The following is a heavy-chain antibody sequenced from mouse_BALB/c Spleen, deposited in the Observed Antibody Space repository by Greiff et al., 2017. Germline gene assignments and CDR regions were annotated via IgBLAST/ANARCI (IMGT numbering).Heavy chain of an antibody. CDR3: ARGRDGYYFYYAMDY. V-gene: IGHV5-6-5*01. J-gene: IGHJ4*01. Sequence: EVKLMESGGGLVKPGGSLKLSCAASGFTFNSYAMSWVRQTPEKRLEWVASISSGGSTYYPDSVKGRFTISRDNARNILYLQMSSLRSEDTAMYYCARGRDGYYFYYAMDYWGQGTSVTVSS. CDR1: GFTFNSYA. D-gene: IGHD2-3*01. CDR2: ISSGGST.